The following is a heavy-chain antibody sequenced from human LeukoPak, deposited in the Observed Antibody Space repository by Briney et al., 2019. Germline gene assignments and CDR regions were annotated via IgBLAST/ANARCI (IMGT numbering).Heavy chain of an antibody. D-gene: IGHD3-22*01. J-gene: IGHJ4*02. CDR3: ARLYYDSSSYYYGGHYFDY. CDR1: GYTFTGYY. V-gene: IGHV1-8*02. Sequence: ASVKVSCKASGYTFTGYYMHWVRQATGQGLEWMGWMNPNSGNTGYAQKFQGRVTMTRNTSISTAYMELSSLRSEDTAVYYCARLYYDSSSYYYGGHYFDYWGQGTLVTVSS. CDR2: MNPNSGNT.